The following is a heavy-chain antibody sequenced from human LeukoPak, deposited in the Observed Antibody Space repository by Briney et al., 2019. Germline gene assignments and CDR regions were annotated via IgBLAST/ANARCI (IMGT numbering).Heavy chain of an antibody. CDR2: IYYSGST. V-gene: IGHV4-59*08. Sequence: SETLSLTCTVSGGSISSYYWSWIRQPPGKGLEWIGYIYYSGSTNYNPSLKSRVTISVDASKNQFSLKLSSVTAADTALYYCAYSGSYGHLGYWGQESRSPSPQ. D-gene: IGHD1-26*01. CDR1: GGSISSYY. CDR3: AYSGSYGHLGY. J-gene: IGHJ4*01.